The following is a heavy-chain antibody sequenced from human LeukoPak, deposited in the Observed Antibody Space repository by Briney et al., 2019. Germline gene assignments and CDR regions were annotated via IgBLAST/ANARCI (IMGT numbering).Heavy chain of an antibody. CDR2: ISSGGSA. Sequence: SETLSLTCTVSGGSISSSTYYWGWIRQPPGKGLEWIGSISSGGSAYYNPSLRSRVTVSVDTSKNQFSLRLDSMTAADTAVYYCVRDPKSAVAADWFDPWGQGTLVTVSS. D-gene: IGHD6-19*01. CDR3: VRDPKSAVAADWFDP. J-gene: IGHJ5*02. CDR1: GGSISSSTYY. V-gene: IGHV4-39*07.